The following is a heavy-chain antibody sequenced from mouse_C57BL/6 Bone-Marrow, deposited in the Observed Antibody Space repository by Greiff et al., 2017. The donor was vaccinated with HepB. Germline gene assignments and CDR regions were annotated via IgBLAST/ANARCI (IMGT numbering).Heavy chain of an antibody. D-gene: IGHD2-3*01. V-gene: IGHV5-9-1*02. CDR3: TREGDGYYFYYYAMDY. CDR1: GFTFSSYA. CDR2: ISSGGDYI. J-gene: IGHJ4*01. Sequence: EVQLVESGEGLVKPGGSLKLSCAASGFTFSSYAMSWVRQTPEKRLEWVAYISSGGDYIYYADTVKGRFTISRDNARNTRYLQMSSLKSEDTAMYYCTREGDGYYFYYYAMDYWGQGTSVTVSS.